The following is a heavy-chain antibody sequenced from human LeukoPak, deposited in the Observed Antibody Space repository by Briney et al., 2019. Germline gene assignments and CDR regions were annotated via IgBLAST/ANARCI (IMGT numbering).Heavy chain of an antibody. CDR3: ARQGAGGRAFDS. J-gene: IGHJ3*02. Sequence: PSETLSLTCAVSGGSITNSSNYGGWIRQPPGKGLEWIGSSSYSGITSYSPSLRSRVTIPVDTSKNQCSLKVTSVTAADTAVCYCARQGAGGRAFDSWGQGTMVGDSS. CDR1: GGSITNSSNY. CDR2: SSYSGIT. D-gene: IGHD1-26*01. V-gene: IGHV4-39*01.